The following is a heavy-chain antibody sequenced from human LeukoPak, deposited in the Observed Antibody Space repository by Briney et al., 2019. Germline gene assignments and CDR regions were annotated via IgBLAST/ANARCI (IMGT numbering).Heavy chain of an antibody. CDR3: VKGYCSSTSCYAFDY. D-gene: IGHD2-2*01. Sequence: GGSLRLSCAAPGFTSSSYSMNWVRQAPGKGLEYVSGISSNGGSTYYADSVKGRFTISRDNSKNTLYLQMSSLRGEDTAVYYCVKGYCSSTSCYAFDYWGQGTLVTVSS. CDR2: ISSNGGST. V-gene: IGHV3-64D*09. J-gene: IGHJ4*02. CDR1: GFTSSSYS.